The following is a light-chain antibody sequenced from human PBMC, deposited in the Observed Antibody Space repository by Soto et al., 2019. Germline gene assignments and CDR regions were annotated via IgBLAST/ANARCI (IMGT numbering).Light chain of an antibody. Sequence: QSALTNPASVGGSPEQWITISCTETSSDVGSNNLVSWYQQHPGKAPKIMIYEVSKRHSGVSNRFSGSKSGNTASLTISGLQSEDEADYYCCSYAVSSTFDVVFGGGTKLTVL. CDR3: CSYAVSSTFDVV. CDR2: EVS. CDR1: SSDVGSNNL. V-gene: IGLV2-23*02. J-gene: IGLJ2*01.